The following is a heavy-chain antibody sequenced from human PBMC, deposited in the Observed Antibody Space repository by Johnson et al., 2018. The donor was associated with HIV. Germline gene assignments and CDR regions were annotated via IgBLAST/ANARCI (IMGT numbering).Heavy chain of an antibody. CDR1: ADFTVSRNY. J-gene: IGHJ3*02. D-gene: IGHD6-19*01. V-gene: IGHV3-53*01. Sequence: VQLVESGGGLIQPGGALRLSCAASADFTVSRNYMSWVRQAPGKGLEWVSVIYTGGTTYYADSVKGRFTISRDNSKNTLYLQMNSLRAEDTAVYYCSKGGGSGWFNDAFDIWGQGTMVTVSS. CDR2: IYTGGTT. CDR3: SKGGGSGWFNDAFDI.